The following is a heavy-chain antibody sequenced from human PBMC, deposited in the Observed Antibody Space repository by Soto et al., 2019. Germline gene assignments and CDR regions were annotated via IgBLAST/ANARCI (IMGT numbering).Heavy chain of an antibody. CDR3: ARDSSLGAY. CDR1: GGSISSGGYS. CDR2: IYHSGST. J-gene: IGHJ4*02. V-gene: IGHV4-30-2*05. Sequence: PSETLSLTCAVSGGSISSGGYSWSWIRQPPGKGLEWIGYIYHSGSTYYNPSLKSRVTISVDTSKNQFSLKLSSVTAADTAVYYCARDSSLGAYWGQGTLVTVSS.